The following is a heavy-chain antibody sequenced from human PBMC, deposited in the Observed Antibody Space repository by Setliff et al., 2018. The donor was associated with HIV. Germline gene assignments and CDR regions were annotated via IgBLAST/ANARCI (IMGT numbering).Heavy chain of an antibody. CDR3: ARLAPAMVYELDY. V-gene: IGHV4-61*02. D-gene: IGHD5-18*01. CDR1: GGSISSGSYY. J-gene: IGHJ4*02. Sequence: SETLSLTCTVSGGSISSGSYYWSWIRQPAGKGLEWIGRIYTSGSTNYNPSLKSRITISIDTSKNHFSLRLTSVTAADTAVYYCARLAPAMVYELDYWGPGMLVTAPQ. CDR2: IYTSGST.